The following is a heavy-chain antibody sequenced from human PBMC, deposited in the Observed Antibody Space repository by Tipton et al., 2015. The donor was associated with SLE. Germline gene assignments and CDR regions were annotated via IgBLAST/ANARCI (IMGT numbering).Heavy chain of an antibody. CDR1: GGSFSGYY. D-gene: IGHD3-3*02. V-gene: IGHV4-34*01. J-gene: IGHJ6*02. CDR2: INHSGST. CDR3: ARDLASYYGVDV. Sequence: TLSLTCAVYGGSFSGYYWSWIRQPPGKGLEWIGEINHSGSTNYNPSLKSRVTISLDTSKNQFSLKLNSVTAADTAVYYCARDLASYYGVDVWGQGTTVTVSS.